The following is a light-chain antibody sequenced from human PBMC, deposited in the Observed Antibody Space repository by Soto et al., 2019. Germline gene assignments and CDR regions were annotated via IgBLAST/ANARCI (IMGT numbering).Light chain of an antibody. CDR3: QQYGSSPWT. CDR1: QSVSSSY. Sequence: EIVLTQSPGTLSLSPGERATLSCRASQSVSSSYLAGHQQKPGQAPRLLIYGASSRATGIPDRFSGSGSGTAFTLTISRLEPEEFAVYYGQQYGSSPWTFGQGTKVEIK. CDR2: GAS. V-gene: IGKV3-20*01. J-gene: IGKJ1*01.